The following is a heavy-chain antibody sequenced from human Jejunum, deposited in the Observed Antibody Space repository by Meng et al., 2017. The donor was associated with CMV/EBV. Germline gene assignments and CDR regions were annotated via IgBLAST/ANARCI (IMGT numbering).Heavy chain of an antibody. CDR3: AKGGSGSYDWFDP. D-gene: IGHD1-26*01. V-gene: IGHV3-33*03. J-gene: IGHJ5*02. CDR2: IWGDGSEK. CDR1: GCTFSKFG. Sequence: SGCTFSKFGMHWVRQAPGKGLEWVAVIWGDGSEKYYSDSVKGRFTIFRDNPRNTLYLQMNSLRPDDTARYFCAKGGSGSYDWFDPWGQGTLVTVSS.